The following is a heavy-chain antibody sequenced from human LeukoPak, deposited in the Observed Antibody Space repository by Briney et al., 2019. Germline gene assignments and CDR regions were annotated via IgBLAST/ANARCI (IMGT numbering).Heavy chain of an antibody. V-gene: IGHV3-23*01. J-gene: IGHJ1*01. CDR1: GFTFSTYA. CDR3: APRGPLRRQAQYFQH. CDR2: ISDSGGST. D-gene: IGHD3-10*01. Sequence: GGSLRLSCAASGFTFSTYAMSWVRQAPGKGLEWVSAISDSGGSTHYADSVKGRFTISRDNSKNTLYLQMNSLRAEDTAVYYCAPRGPLRRQAQYFQHGGQGPLATSSS.